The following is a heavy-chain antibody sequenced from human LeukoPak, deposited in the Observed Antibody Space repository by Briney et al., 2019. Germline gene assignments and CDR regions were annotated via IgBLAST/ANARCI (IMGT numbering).Heavy chain of an antibody. Sequence: PSETLSLTCAVYGGSFSGYYWSWIRQPPGKGLEWIGEINHSGSTNYNPSLKSRVTISVDTSKNQFSLKLSSVTAADTAVYYCARGGSRGGSWYRKTFDPWGQGTLVTVSS. V-gene: IGHV4-34*01. J-gene: IGHJ5*02. CDR2: INHSGST. CDR1: GGSFSGYY. CDR3: ARGGSRGGSWYRKTFDP. D-gene: IGHD6-13*01.